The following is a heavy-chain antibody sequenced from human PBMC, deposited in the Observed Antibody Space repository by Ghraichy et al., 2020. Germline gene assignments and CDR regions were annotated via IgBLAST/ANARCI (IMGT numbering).Heavy chain of an antibody. Sequence: SETLSLTCTVSGGSISTTLYYWAWIRQPPGKGLEWIGTIYSRGGTYYNPSLQSRATVSMDTSNNRFSLNLTSVTAADTAVYYCARWHFYDSRDHSRMFDSWGQGILVTVSS. CDR2: IYSRGGT. CDR1: GGSISTTLYY. D-gene: IGHD3-22*01. CDR3: ARWHFYDSRDHSRMFDS. V-gene: IGHV4-39*07. J-gene: IGHJ4*02.